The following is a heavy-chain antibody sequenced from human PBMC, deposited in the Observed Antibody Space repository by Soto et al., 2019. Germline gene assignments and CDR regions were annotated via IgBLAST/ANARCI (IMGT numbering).Heavy chain of an antibody. CDR1: GFTFSNYG. Sequence: QVQLVESGGGVVQPGRSLRLSCAASGFTFSNYGMHWVRQAPGKGLEWVAVISYDGSNKYYVDSVKGRFTISRDNSKNTPYLQMNSLRAEDTAVYYCAKEGHYYDIWTGYRSYYGMDVWGQGTTVTVSS. CDR2: ISYDGSNK. CDR3: AKEGHYYDIWTGYRSYYGMDV. V-gene: IGHV3-30*18. D-gene: IGHD3-9*01. J-gene: IGHJ6*02.